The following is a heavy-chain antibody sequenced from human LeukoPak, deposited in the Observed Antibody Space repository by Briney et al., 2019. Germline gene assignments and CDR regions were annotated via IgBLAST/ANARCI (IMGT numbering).Heavy chain of an antibody. J-gene: IGHJ4*02. V-gene: IGHV7-81*01. CDR2: FNTYTGNP. CDR3: ALLSSSSFEIAYFDY. CDR1: GYSFTTYG. D-gene: IGHD2-2*01. Sequence: ASVKVSCKASGYSFTTYGMNWVPQAPGQGLEWMGWFNTYTGNPTYAQGFTGRFVFSMDTSASIAYMQISSLKAEDMAMYYCALLSSSSFEIAYFDYWGQGTLVTVSS.